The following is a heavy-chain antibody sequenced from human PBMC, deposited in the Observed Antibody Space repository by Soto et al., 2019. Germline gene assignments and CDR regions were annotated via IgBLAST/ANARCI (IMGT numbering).Heavy chain of an antibody. D-gene: IGHD3-22*01. CDR1: GGTFNTYA. V-gene: IGHV1-69*01. CDR2: IIPIFGSA. CDR3: ARRDSKYDSAGYPPFDS. J-gene: IGHJ5*01. Sequence: QVQLVQSGAEVKKPGSSVKVSCKSSGGTFNTYAISWVRQAPGQGLEWMGAIIPIFGSANYAQRFQGRVTITADEFTTTAYMELSSLRSDDKAVYFCARRDSKYDSAGYPPFDSWGQGTLVTVSS.